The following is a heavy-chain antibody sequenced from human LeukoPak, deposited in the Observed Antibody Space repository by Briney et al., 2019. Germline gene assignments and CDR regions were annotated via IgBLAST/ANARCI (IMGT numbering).Heavy chain of an antibody. CDR3: AKVGPSTTGTTTSGFDS. CDR2: INSDGSST. D-gene: IGHD1-1*01. Sequence: WGSLRLSCAASGFTFSSYWMHWVRQAPGKGLVWVSRINSDGSSTSYADSVKGRFTISRDNAKNTLYLQMNSLRAEDTAVYYCAKVGPSTTGTTTSGFDSWGQGTLVTVSS. J-gene: IGHJ4*02. V-gene: IGHV3-74*01. CDR1: GFTFSSYW.